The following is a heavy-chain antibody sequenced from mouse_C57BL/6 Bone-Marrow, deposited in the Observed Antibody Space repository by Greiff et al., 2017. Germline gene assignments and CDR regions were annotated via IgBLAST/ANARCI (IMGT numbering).Heavy chain of an antibody. D-gene: IGHD2-4*01. CDR1: GFNIKDDY. CDR2: IDPENGDT. CDR3: TFYYDCPFAY. Sequence: EVQLQQSGAELVRPGASVKVSCTASGFNIKDDYMHWVKQRPEQGLEWIGWIDPENGDTEYASKFQGKATITADTSSNTAYLQLSSLTSEDTAVYYCTFYYDCPFAYWGQGTLVTVSA. J-gene: IGHJ3*01. V-gene: IGHV14-4*01.